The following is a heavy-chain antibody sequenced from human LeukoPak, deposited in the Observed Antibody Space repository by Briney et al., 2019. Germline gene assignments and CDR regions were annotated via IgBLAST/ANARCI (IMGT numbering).Heavy chain of an antibody. CDR3: ARMYYDFWSGYPH. D-gene: IGHD3-3*01. Sequence: ASVKVSCTASGYTFTDYYMHWVRQAPGQGLEWMGWINPNSGGTNYAQKFQGRVTMTRDTSISTAYMELSRLRSDDTAVYYCARMYYDFWSGYPHWGQGTLVTVSS. V-gene: IGHV1-2*02. CDR2: INPNSGGT. CDR1: GYTFTDYY. J-gene: IGHJ4*02.